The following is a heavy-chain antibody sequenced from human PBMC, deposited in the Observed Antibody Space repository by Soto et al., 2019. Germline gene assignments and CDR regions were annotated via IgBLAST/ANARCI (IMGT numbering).Heavy chain of an antibody. CDR1: GGSISSSSYY. CDR2: IYYSGST. D-gene: IGHD1-20*01. Sequence: QLQLQETGPGLVKPSETLSLTCTVSGGSISSSSYYWGWIRQPPGKGLEWIGSIYYSGSTNNNPSLKSRVTISVDTSKNQFSLKLSSVTAADTAVYYCARQVAITKKNWFDPWGQGTLVTVSS. J-gene: IGHJ5*02. CDR3: ARQVAITKKNWFDP. V-gene: IGHV4-39*01.